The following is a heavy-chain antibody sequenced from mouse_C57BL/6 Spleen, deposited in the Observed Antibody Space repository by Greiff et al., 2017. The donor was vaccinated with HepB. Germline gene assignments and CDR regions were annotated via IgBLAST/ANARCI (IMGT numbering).Heavy chain of an antibody. J-gene: IGHJ4*01. V-gene: IGHV1-84*01. CDR3: ARSFYYYGSSYPYYYAMDY. CDR2: IYPGSGNT. D-gene: IGHD1-1*01. Sequence: QVQLQQSGPELVKPGASVKISCKASGYTFTDYYINWVKQRPGQGLEWIGWIYPGSGNTKYNEKFKGKATLTVDTSSSTAYMQLSSLTSEDSAVYFCARSFYYYGSSYPYYYAMDYWGQGTSVTVSS. CDR1: GYTFTDYY.